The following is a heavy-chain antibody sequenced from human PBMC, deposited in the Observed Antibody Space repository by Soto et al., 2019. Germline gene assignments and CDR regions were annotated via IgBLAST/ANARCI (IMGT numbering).Heavy chain of an antibody. V-gene: IGHV3-72*01. CDR1: GFTFSDHF. J-gene: IGHJ3*02. CDR3: ARSGRDGRTWSDDSVDI. CDR2: TRNKAKSYTT. Sequence: EVQLVESGGGLVQPGGSLRLSCAASGFTFSDHFMDWVRQAPGKGLEWVGRTRNKAKSYTTEYAASVKGKFTISRDDSKDSMYLQMDSLKTEDTAVYFCARSGRDGRTWSDDSVDIWGPGTMVTVSS. D-gene: IGHD3-10*01.